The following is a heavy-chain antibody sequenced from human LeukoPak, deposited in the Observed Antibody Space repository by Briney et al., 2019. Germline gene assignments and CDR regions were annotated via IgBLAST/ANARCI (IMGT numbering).Heavy chain of an antibody. CDR1: GFTFSSYG. D-gene: IGHD3-22*01. J-gene: IGHJ4*02. Sequence: GGSLRLSCAASGFTFSSYGMPWVRQAPGKGLEWAAVISYDGSNKYYADSVKGRFTISRDNSKNTLYLQMNSLRAEDTAVYYCAKVQSYYYDSSGELDYWGQGTLVTVSS. V-gene: IGHV3-30*18. CDR3: AKVQSYYYDSSGELDY. CDR2: ISYDGSNK.